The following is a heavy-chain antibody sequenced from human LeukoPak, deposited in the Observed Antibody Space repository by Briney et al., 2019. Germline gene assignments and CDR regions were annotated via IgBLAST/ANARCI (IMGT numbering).Heavy chain of an antibody. CDR3: AKQPTSMVRGIIITDYYFDY. J-gene: IGHJ4*02. V-gene: IGHV5-51*01. D-gene: IGHD3-10*01. Sequence: GESLKISCKSSGHIFTSYWIGWVRQLPGKGLEWMGIIYPNDSDTRYSPSFQGQVTISADKSISTAYLQWSSLKASDTAMYYCAKQPTSMVRGIIITDYYFDYWGQGTLVTVSS. CDR1: GHIFTSYW. CDR2: IYPNDSDT.